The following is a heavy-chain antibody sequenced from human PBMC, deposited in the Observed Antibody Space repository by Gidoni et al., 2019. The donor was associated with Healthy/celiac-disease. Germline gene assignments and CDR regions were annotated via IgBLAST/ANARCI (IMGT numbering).Heavy chain of an antibody. J-gene: IGHJ3*02. V-gene: IGHV4-30-4*01. CDR3: ARMTYSSGWYMYGRAFDI. D-gene: IGHD6-19*01. CDR2: IYYSGST. Sequence: QVQLQESGPGLVKPSQTLSLTCTVSGGSISSGDYYWSWIRQPPGKGLEWIGYIYYSGSTYYNPSLKSRVTISVDTSKNQFSLKLSSVTAADTAVYYCARMTYSSGWYMYGRAFDIWGQGTMVTVSS. CDR1: GGSISSGDYY.